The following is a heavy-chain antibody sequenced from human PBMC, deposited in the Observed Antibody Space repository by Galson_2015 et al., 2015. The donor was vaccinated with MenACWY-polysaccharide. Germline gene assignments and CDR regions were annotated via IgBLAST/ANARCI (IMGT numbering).Heavy chain of an antibody. CDR1: GFTFSSYS. CDR2: ISSSGIYT. Sequence: SLRLSCAASGFTFSSYSMNWVRQDPGKGLQWVSGISSSGIYTYYADSVKGRFTISRDNSRNTLYLQMNGLRVEDTAVYYCVKSGLGDLGTTMVRGVDYWGRGTLTSVSS. V-gene: IGHV3-23*01. J-gene: IGHJ4*02. D-gene: IGHD3-10*01. CDR3: VKSGLGDLGTTMVRGVDY.